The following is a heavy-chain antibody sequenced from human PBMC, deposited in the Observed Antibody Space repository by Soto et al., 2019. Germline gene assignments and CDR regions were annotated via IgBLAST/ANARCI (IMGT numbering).Heavy chain of an antibody. CDR1: GFTFSSFA. V-gene: IGHV3-23*01. CDR2: ITSSGAST. D-gene: IGHD6-19*01. CDR3: AKDPRGEAVAALQYFQY. J-gene: IGHJ1*01. Sequence: EVQLLESGGGLVQPGGSLRLSCAASGFTFSSFAMSWVRQVPGKGLEWVSGITSSGASTYYADSVKGRFTVSRDNSKDTLFLQMNSLRAEDTAVYYCAKDPRGEAVAALQYFQYWGQGTLVSVSP.